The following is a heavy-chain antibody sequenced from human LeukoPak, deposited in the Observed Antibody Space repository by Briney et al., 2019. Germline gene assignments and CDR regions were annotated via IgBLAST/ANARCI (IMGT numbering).Heavy chain of an antibody. Sequence: PGGSLRLSCAASGFTFSSYWMSWVRQAPGKGLEWVANIKQDGSEKYYVDSVKGRFTISRDNAKNSLYLQMNSLRAEDTAVYYCARARGMRIVEPIHIWGQGTMVTVSS. J-gene: IGHJ3*02. V-gene: IGHV3-7*04. CDR3: ARARGMRIVEPIHI. D-gene: IGHD3-22*01. CDR2: IKQDGSEK. CDR1: GFTFSSYW.